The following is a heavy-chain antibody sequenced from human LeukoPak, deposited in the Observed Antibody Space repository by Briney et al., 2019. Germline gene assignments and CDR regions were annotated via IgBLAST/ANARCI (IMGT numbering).Heavy chain of an antibody. V-gene: IGHV3-33*01. D-gene: IGHD5-18*01. Sequence: PGRSLRLSCAASGFTFSSYGMHWVRQAPGKGLEWVAVIWYDGSKKYYADSVKGRFTISRDNSKSTLYLQMDSLRAEDTAVYYCAGIQPRDRVEPFDPWGQRTLVTVSS. CDR1: GFTFSSYG. J-gene: IGHJ5*02. CDR2: IWYDGSKK. CDR3: AGIQPRDRVEPFDP.